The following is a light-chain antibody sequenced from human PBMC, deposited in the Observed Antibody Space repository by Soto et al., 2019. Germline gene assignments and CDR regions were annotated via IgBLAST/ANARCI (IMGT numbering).Light chain of an antibody. Sequence: QSVLTQPPSASGSPGQSVTISCTGTSSDVGGYSYVSWYQQHPGKAPKLMIYEVTKRPSGVPDRFSASKSGNTASLTVSGLQAEDEADYYCNSFRVSHLYVFGTGTKVTVL. CDR2: EVT. CDR1: SSDVGGYSY. J-gene: IGLJ1*01. CDR3: NSFRVSHLYV. V-gene: IGLV2-8*01.